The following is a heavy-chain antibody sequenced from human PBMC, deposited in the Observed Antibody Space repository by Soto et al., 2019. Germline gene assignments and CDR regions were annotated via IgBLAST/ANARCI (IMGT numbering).Heavy chain of an antibody. J-gene: IGHJ5*02. CDR2: INAGNGNT. CDR3: ARVSSSSWFYNWFDP. V-gene: IGHV1-3*01. Sequence: ASVKVSCKASGYTFTSYAMHWVRQAPGQRLEWMGWINAGNGNTKYSQKFQGRVTITRDTSASTAYMELSSLRSEDTAVYYCARVSSSSWFYNWFDPRGQGTLVTSPQ. CDR1: GYTFTSYA. D-gene: IGHD6-13*01.